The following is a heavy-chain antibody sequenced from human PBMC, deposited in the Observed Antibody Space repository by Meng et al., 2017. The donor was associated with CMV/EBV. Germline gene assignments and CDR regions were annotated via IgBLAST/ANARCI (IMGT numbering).Heavy chain of an antibody. D-gene: IGHD5-12*01. CDR3: ARVRVTRRAGGGGSLIDSIVDKVATKGYHFDN. CDR1: GGSINNYY. CDR2: TNHSGSS. J-gene: IGHJ4*02. Sequence: GSLRLSCTVSGGSINNYYWNWMRQPPGKGLEWIGYTNHSGSSKYNPALKSRVIISSDTSKNQFSLKLNSMTAADTAVYFCARVRVTRRAGGGGSLIDSIVDKVATKGYHFDNWGQGTLVTVSS. V-gene: IGHV4-59*01.